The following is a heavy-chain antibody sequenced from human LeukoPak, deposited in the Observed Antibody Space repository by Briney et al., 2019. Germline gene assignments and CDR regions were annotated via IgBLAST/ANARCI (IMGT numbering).Heavy chain of an antibody. D-gene: IGHD3-10*01. V-gene: IGHV3-74*01. J-gene: IGHJ3*02. CDR3: ARDRAVQGGGNAFDI. CDR1: GFTFSSYW. CDR2: INSDGSST. Sequence: AGGSLRLSCAASGFTFSSYWMHWVRQAPGKGLVWVSRINSDGSSTSYADSVKGRFTISRDNAKNSLYLQMNSLRAEDTAVYYCARDRAVQGGGNAFDIWGQGTMVTVSS.